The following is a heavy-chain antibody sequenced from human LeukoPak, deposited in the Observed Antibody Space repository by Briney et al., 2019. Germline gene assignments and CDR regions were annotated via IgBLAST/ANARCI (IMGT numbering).Heavy chain of an antibody. Sequence: GGSLRLSCAASGFTFSSYGMHWVRQAPGKGLEWVAVISYDGSNKYYADSVKGRFTISRDNSKNTLYLQMNSLRAEDTAVYYCAKGVEEDYGDYSYDFDYWGQGTLVTVSS. CDR2: ISYDGSNK. CDR3: AKGVEEDYGDYSYDFDY. CDR1: GFTFSSYG. D-gene: IGHD4-17*01. J-gene: IGHJ4*02. V-gene: IGHV3-30*18.